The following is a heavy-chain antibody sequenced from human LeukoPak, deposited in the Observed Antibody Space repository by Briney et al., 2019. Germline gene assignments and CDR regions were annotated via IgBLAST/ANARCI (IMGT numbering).Heavy chain of an antibody. CDR3: ARDRYYYDSSGYTAFDI. J-gene: IGHJ3*02. Sequence: ASVKVSCKASAYTFTSYDMHWVRQAPGQGLDWMGMINPTGGSTTYAQKFQGGVTMTRDTSTSTVYMELSSLSSEDTAVYYCARDRYYYDSSGYTAFDIWGQGTMVTVSS. CDR2: INPTGGST. D-gene: IGHD3-22*01. V-gene: IGHV1-46*01. CDR1: AYTFTSYD.